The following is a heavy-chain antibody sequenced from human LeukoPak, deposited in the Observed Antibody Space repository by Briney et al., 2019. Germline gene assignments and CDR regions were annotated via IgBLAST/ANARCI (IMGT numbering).Heavy chain of an antibody. CDR3: AKAVAAAPRGGYFDY. CDR2: ISGSGGST. J-gene: IGHJ4*02. V-gene: IGHV3-23*01. CDR1: GFTFSSYA. D-gene: IGHD6-13*01. Sequence: GGSLRLSCAASGFTFSSYAMSWVRQAPGKGLEWVSSISGSGGSTYYADSVKGRFTISRDNSKNTLYLQMNSLRAEDTAVYYCAKAVAAAPRGGYFDYWGQGTLVTVSS.